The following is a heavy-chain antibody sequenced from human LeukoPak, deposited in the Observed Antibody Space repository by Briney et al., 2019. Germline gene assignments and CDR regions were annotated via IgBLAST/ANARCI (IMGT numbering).Heavy chain of an antibody. CDR1: GFTVSSNY. CDR3: VKDWGFRFASGSSYLDY. J-gene: IGHJ4*02. CDR2: VFSGGST. V-gene: IGHV3-53*05. Sequence: GGSLRLSCAASGFTVSSNYMSWVRQAPGKGLEWVSVVFSGGSTYYADSVKGRFTISRDNSKSTLYLQMGSLRPDDTAVYYCVKDWGFRFASGSSYLDYWGQGTLVTVSS. D-gene: IGHD3-10*01.